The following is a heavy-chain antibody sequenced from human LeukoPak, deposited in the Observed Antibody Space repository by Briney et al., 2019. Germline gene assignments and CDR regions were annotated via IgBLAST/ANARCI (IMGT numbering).Heavy chain of an antibody. Sequence: GGSLRLSCAASGFIFSNYWMDWVRQAPGQGLEWVANIKHDGTAKYYVDSVKGRFTISRDSAKNSLYLQMNSLRAEDTAVYFCTRQLEDWGQGTLVTVSS. CDR1: GFIFSNYW. D-gene: IGHD1-1*01. J-gene: IGHJ4*02. V-gene: IGHV3-7*03. CDR3: TRQLED. CDR2: IKHDGTAK.